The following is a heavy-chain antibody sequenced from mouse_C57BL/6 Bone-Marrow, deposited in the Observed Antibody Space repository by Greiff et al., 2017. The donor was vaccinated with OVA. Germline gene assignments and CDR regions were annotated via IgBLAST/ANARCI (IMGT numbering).Heavy chain of an antibody. D-gene: IGHD2-1*01. Sequence: QVHVKQPGAELVKPGASVKMSCKASGYTFTSYWITWVKQRPGQGLEWIGDIYPGSGSTNYNEKFKSKATLTVDTSSSTAYMQLSSLTSEDSAVYYCARGGNLAWFAYWGQGTLVTVSA. J-gene: IGHJ3*01. CDR2: IYPGSGST. CDR3: ARGGNLAWFAY. V-gene: IGHV1-55*01. CDR1: GYTFTSYW.